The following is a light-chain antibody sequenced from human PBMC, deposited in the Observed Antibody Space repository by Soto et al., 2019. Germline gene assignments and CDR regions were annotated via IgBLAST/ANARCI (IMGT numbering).Light chain of an antibody. V-gene: IGKV1-39*01. CDR1: QSISSY. CDR2: AAS. J-gene: IGKJ3*01. Sequence: DIQMTQSPSSLSAYVGDRVTITCRASQSISSYLNYYQQKPGKAPKLLIYAASSLQNWFTSRFSGSASGTDFTLTISSLQPEAFATYYCQQSYSTRFTFRHGTKVDIK. CDR3: QQSYSTRFT.